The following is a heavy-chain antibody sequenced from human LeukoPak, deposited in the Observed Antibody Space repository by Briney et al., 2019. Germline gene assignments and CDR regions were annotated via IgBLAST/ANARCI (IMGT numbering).Heavy chain of an antibody. J-gene: IGHJ4*02. V-gene: IGHV3-21*01. CDR1: GFTISSYS. CDR3: AISRGYSYGLDY. D-gene: IGHD5-18*01. CDR2: ISSRSGYI. Sequence: PGGSLRLSCAASGFTISSYSMSWVRQAPGKGLEWVSSISSRSGYIYYGDSVKGRFTISRDNAKNSLYLQMNTLRAEDTAVYYCAISRGYSYGLDYWGQGTLVTVSS.